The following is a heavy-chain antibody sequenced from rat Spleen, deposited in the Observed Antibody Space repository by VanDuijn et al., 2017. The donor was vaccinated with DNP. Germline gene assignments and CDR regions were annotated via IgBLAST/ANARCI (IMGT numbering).Heavy chain of an antibody. D-gene: IGHD1-11*01. CDR2: INKDSSTI. V-gene: IGHV4-2*01. Sequence: EVKLVESGGGLVQPGSSLKLSCVASGFNFNDYWMGWVRQAPGKGLEWIGQINKDSSTISYSPSLKDKLTISRDSAQNTLYLQMSKLGSEDTAIYYCAKGPNYGGGNDYFDYWGQGVMVTVSS. J-gene: IGHJ2*01. CDR1: GFNFNDYW. CDR3: AKGPNYGGGNDYFDY.